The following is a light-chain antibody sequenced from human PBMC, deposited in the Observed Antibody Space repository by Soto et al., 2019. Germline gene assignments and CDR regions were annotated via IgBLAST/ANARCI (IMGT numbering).Light chain of an antibody. V-gene: IGKV1-5*03. J-gene: IGKJ1*01. CDR2: GAS. CDR3: QHYNSYPWT. CDR1: QNIDRW. Sequence: DIQMTQSPSTLSASVGDRVTITCRASQNIDRWLAWYQQKPGKAPNLLIYGASSLESGVPSRFSGSGSGTEFTLTLSSLRPDEFATYYCQHYNSYPWTFGQGTKVEIK.